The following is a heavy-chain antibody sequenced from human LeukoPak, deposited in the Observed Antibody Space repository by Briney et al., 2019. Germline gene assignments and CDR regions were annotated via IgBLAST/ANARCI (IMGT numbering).Heavy chain of an antibody. Sequence: SETLSLTCAVSGGYNSAYYWNWIRQPPGKGLEWIGYIFTGSTTYNPSLKSRVTISVDTSKNQFSLKLSSVTAADTAVHYCARRLRTYFDYWGQGSLVTVSS. J-gene: IGHJ4*02. CDR2: IFTGST. CDR1: GGYNSAYY. V-gene: IGHV4-4*09. CDR3: ARRLRTYFDY.